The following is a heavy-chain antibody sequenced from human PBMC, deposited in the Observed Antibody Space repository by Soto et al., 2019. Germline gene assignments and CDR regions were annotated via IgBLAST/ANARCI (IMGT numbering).Heavy chain of an antibody. D-gene: IGHD1-26*01. J-gene: IGHJ4*02. CDR3: ASGVVGAYSYFDY. CDR2: IIPIFGTA. Sequence: SVKVSCKACGATFSRYAISWVRQAPGQGLEWMGGIIPIFGTANYAQKFQGRVTITADKSTSTAYMELSSLRSEDTAVYYCASGVVGAYSYFDYWGQGTLVTVSS. V-gene: IGHV1-69*06. CDR1: GATFSRYA.